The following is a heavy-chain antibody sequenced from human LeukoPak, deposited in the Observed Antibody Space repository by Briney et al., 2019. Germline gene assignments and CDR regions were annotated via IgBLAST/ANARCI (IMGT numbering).Heavy chain of an antibody. CDR3: ARQSHGYILFDY. CDR1: GFSFSTHW. V-gene: IGHV3-7*04. J-gene: IGHJ4*02. D-gene: IGHD5-24*01. Sequence: GGSLRLSCAASGFSFSTHWMSWVRRAPGKGLEWVANIKQDGSEKFYVDSVKGRFTISRDNAKNSVYLQMNSLTAEDTAVYYCARQSHGYILFDYWGQGTLVTVSS. CDR2: IKQDGSEK.